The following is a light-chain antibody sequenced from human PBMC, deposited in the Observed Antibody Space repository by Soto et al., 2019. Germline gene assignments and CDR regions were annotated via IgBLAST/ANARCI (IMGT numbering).Light chain of an antibody. CDR2: DAS. CDR1: QNIYSN. V-gene: IGKV1-39*01. J-gene: IGKJ3*01. CDR3: QQSYGAPFT. Sequence: IQVTQSPSSLSASVGDRVAISCRASQNIYSNINWYQHKPGKVPKLLIYDASTLQSGVPSRFSGSGSGTEFTLPISGLQPEDFATYYCQQSYGAPFTFGPGTKVDV.